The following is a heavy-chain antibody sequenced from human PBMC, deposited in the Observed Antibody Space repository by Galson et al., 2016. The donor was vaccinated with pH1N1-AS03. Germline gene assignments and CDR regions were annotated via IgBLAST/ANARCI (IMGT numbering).Heavy chain of an antibody. CDR2: VSQSGNT. CDR1: GGSISTSSYY. CDR3: AKEATVPP. J-gene: IGHJ5*02. Sequence: ETLSLTCSVSGGSISTSSYYWGWIRQPPGTGLEWIGTVSQSGNTYFNPSLKSRVTIPIDTSKNQFSLRLNSVTAADTAVYYCAKEATVPPWGQGTLVTVSA. V-gene: IGHV4-39*07.